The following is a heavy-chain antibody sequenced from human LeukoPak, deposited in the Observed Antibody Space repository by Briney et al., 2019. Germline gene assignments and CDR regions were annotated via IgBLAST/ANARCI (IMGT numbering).Heavy chain of an antibody. CDR1: GYTFTGYY. V-gene: IGHV1-2*02. D-gene: IGHD3-10*01. CDR3: ALGQYFPY. Sequence: ASVKVSCKASGYTFTGYYIHWVRQAPGQGLEWMGWINPNSGGTNYAQTFQDRVTMTRATSISAAYMEMSRLRSDDTAVYYCALGQYFPYWGQGTLVTVSS. J-gene: IGHJ1*01. CDR2: INPNSGGT.